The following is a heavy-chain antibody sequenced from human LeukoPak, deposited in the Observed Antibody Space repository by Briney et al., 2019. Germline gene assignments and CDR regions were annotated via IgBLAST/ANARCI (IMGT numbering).Heavy chain of an antibody. CDR3: ARSVAAAGTTD. CDR1: GFTFSSYV. J-gene: IGHJ4*02. D-gene: IGHD6-13*01. Sequence: GGSLRLSCAASGFTFSSYVMGWARQAPGKGLVWVSRITGYGGSTYYADSVKGRFTISRDNSKNTLYLQMNSLRAEDTAVYYCARSVAAAGTTDWGQGTLVTVSS. CDR2: ITGYGGST. V-gene: IGHV3-23*01.